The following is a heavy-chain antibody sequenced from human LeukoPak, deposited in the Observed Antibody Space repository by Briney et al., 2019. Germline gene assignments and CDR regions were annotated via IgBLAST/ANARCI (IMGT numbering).Heavy chain of an antibody. CDR2: INHSGST. J-gene: IGHJ4*02. V-gene: IGHV4-34*01. CDR1: GGSFSGYY. Sequence: SETLSLTCAVYGGSFSGYYWSWIRQPPGKGLEWIGEINHSGSTNYNPSLKSRVTISVDTSKNQFSLKLSSVTAADTAVYYCARGHCSSTSCYSGKGERDRTFDYWGQGTLVTVSS. CDR3: ARGHCSSTSCYSGKGERDRTFDY. D-gene: IGHD2-2*02.